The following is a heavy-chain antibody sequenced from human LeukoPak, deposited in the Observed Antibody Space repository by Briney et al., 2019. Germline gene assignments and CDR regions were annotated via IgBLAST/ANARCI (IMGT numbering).Heavy chain of an antibody. D-gene: IGHD3-10*01. J-gene: IGHJ6*03. V-gene: IGHV1-18*01. CDR3: ARDLHRVVVRGVPHYYNYMDV. Sequence: GASVKVSCKASGYTFTSYGISWVRQAPGQGLEWMGWISTDNGNTNYAQKLQGRVTMTTDTSTSTAYMELRSLRSDDTAVYYCARDLHRVVVRGVPHYYNYMDVWGKGTTVTIS. CDR1: GYTFTSYG. CDR2: ISTDNGNT.